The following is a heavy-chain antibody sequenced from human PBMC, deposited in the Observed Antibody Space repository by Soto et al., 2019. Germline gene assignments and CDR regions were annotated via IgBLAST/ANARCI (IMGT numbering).Heavy chain of an antibody. Sequence: QVQLVPSGAEVKKPGSSVKVSCKASGGTFSSYAISWVRQAPGQGLEWMGGIIPIFGTANYAQKFQGRVTITADESTSTAYMELGSLRSAASAVYYCACGKMAASRTWFDPWGQGTLVTVSS. J-gene: IGHJ5*02. CDR2: IIPIFGTA. CDR1: GGTFSSYA. D-gene: IGHD6-19*01. V-gene: IGHV1-69*12. CDR3: ACGKMAASRTWFDP.